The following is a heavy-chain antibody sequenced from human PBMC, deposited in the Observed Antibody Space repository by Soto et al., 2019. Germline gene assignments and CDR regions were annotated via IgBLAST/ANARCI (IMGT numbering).Heavy chain of an antibody. CDR1: GFTFSSYS. Sequence: AGGSLRLSCAASGFTFSSYSMNWVRQAPGKGLEWVSSISSSSSYIYYADSVKGRFTISRDNAKNSLYLQMNSLRAEDTAVYYCARAYSSSSYPVFFDYWGQGTLVTVSS. CDR2: ISSSSSYI. CDR3: ARAYSSSSYPVFFDY. J-gene: IGHJ4*02. D-gene: IGHD6-6*01. V-gene: IGHV3-21*01.